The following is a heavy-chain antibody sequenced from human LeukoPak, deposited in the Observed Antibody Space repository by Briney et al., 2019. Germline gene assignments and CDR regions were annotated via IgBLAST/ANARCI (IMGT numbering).Heavy chain of an antibody. V-gene: IGHV1-2*04. CDR1: GYTFTGYY. D-gene: IGHD3-9*01. CDR2: INPNSGGT. Sequence: GASVKVSCKAPGYTFTGYYMHWVRQAPGQGLEWMGWINPNSGGTNYAQKFQGWVTMTRDTSISTAYMELSRLRSDDTAVYYCARADDILTGHFDYWGQGTLVTVSS. J-gene: IGHJ4*02. CDR3: ARADDILTGHFDY.